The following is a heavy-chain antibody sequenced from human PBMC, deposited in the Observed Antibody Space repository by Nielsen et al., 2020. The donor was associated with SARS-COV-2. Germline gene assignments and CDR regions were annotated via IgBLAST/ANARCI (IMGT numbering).Heavy chain of an antibody. J-gene: IGHJ3*01. CDR1: SGSIRSGGYY. D-gene: IGHD3-22*01. CDR2: IYFGRSI. V-gene: IGHV4-31*03. Sequence: SETLSLTCTVYSGSIRSGGYYCSWIRERAGKGLEWIGHIYFGRSIHYNPSLTGRVTIPADTSELSLYLGSVAPADTAVYYCARDQLPHFYDGSGYSPGAFDVWGQGALVIVSS. CDR3: ARDQLPHFYDGSGYSPGAFDV.